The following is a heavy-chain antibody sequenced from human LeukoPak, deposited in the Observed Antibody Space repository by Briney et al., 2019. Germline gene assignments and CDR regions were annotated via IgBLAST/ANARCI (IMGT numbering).Heavy chain of an antibody. CDR1: GGSISSYY. CDR2: IYTSGST. Sequence: KSSETLSLTCTVSGGSISSYYWSWIRQPAGKGLEWIGRIYTSGSTNYNPSLKSRVTISVDKSKNQFSLKLSSVTAADTAVYYCARRRLLWFGELPDFDYWGQGTLVTVSS. V-gene: IGHV4-4*07. CDR3: ARRRLLWFGELPDFDY. J-gene: IGHJ4*02. D-gene: IGHD3-10*01.